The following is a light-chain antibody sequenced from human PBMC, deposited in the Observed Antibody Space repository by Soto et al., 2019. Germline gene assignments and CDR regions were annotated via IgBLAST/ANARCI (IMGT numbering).Light chain of an antibody. Sequence: QSVLTQPPSVSGAPGQRVTISCTGSTSNIGAGYHVHWYQQLPGTAPKLLIYDNSNRPSGVPDRFSGSKSGTSASLAITGLQAEDEADYYCQSYDGSLSGWGVFGEGPSSPS. CDR1: TSNIGAGYH. CDR2: DNS. J-gene: IGLJ2*01. V-gene: IGLV1-40*01. CDR3: QSYDGSLSGWGV.